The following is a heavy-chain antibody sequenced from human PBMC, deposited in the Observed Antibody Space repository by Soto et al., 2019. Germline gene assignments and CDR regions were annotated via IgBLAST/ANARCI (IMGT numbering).Heavy chain of an antibody. CDR1: GGSFSGYY. CDR2: INHSGST. D-gene: IGHD3-10*01. Sequence: LSLTCAVYGGSFSGYYWSWIRQPPGKGLEWIGEINHSGSTNYNPSLKSRVTISVDTSKNQFSLKLSSVTAADTAVYYCARGRLLWFGERYYFDYWGQGTLVTVSS. V-gene: IGHV4-34*01. CDR3: ARGRLLWFGERYYFDY. J-gene: IGHJ4*02.